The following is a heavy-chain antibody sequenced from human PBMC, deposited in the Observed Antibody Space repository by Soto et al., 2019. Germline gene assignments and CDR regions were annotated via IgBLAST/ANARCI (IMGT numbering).Heavy chain of an antibody. Sequence: PSETLSLTCTVSGGSISSGGYYWSWIRQHPGKGLEWIGYIYYSGSTYYNPSLKSRVTISVDTSKNQFSLKLSSVTAADTAVYYCATHPWLDGYYYGMDVWGQGTTVTVSS. J-gene: IGHJ6*02. V-gene: IGHV4-31*03. CDR2: IYYSGST. D-gene: IGHD5-12*01. CDR3: ATHPWLDGYYYGMDV. CDR1: GGSISSGGYY.